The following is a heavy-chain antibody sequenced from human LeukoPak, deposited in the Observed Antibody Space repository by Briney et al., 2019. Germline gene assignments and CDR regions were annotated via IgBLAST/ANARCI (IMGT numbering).Heavy chain of an antibody. CDR1: SGSFSGYY. CDR2: INHSGST. V-gene: IGHV4-34*01. J-gene: IGHJ4*02. CDR3: ARQCVGFYSSGYYFLDY. Sequence: SETLSLTCAVYSGSFSGYYWSWIRQPPGKGLEWIGEINHSGSTNYNPSLKSRVTISVDTSKNQFSLKLSSVTAADTAVYYCARQCVGFYSSGYYFLDYWGQGTLVTVSS. D-gene: IGHD3-22*01.